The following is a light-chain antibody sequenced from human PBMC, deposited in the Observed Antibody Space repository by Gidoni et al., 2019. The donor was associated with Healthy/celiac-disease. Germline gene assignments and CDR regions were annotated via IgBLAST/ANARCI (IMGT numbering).Light chain of an antibody. CDR3: QQCNNWPPIT. Sequence: EIVMTQSPATLSVSPGERATLSCRASQSVSSNLAWYQQKPGQAPRLLIYGASTRATGIPARFSGSGSGTEFTLIISSLQSEDFAVYYCQQCNNWPPITFGGGTKVEIK. J-gene: IGKJ4*01. CDR2: GAS. CDR1: QSVSSN. V-gene: IGKV3-15*01.